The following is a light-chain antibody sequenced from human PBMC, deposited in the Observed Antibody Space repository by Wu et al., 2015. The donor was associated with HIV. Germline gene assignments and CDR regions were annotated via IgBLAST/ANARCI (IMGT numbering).Light chain of an antibody. Sequence: DIVLTQFPGTLSLSPGDSATLSCRASQSVNSNYFAWFQQKPGQAPRLLIYGASSRATGIPDRFSGSGSGTDFTLTLTRLEPEDFAVYYCQQYDISITFGQGTRLDIK. V-gene: IGKV3-20*01. CDR1: QSVNSNY. J-gene: IGKJ5*01. CDR3: QQYDISIT. CDR2: GAS.